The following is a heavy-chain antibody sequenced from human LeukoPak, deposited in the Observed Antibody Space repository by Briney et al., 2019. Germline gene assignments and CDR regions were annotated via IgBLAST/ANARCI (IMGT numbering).Heavy chain of an antibody. D-gene: IGHD4-17*01. J-gene: IGHJ4*02. CDR2: INQSGST. V-gene: IGHV4-34*01. CDR1: GGSFSGYY. Sequence: SETLSLTCAVYGGSFSGYYWSWIRQPPGKGLEWIGEINQSGSTNYNPSLKSRVTISVDTSKNQFSLKLSSVTAADTAVYYCARFSATVTSPFDYWGQGTLVTVSS. CDR3: ARFSATVTSPFDY.